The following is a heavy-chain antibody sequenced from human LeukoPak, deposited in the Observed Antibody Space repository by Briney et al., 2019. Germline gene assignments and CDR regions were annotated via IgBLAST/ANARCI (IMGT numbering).Heavy chain of an antibody. Sequence: PGGSPRLSCAASGFTFSSYWMHWVRQAPGKGLVWVSRINSDGSSTSYADSVKGRFTISRDNAKNTLYLQMNSLRAEDTAVYYCARSGAYGDYGYWGQGTLVTVSS. J-gene: IGHJ4*02. D-gene: IGHD4-17*01. CDR2: INSDGSST. CDR1: GFTFSSYW. CDR3: ARSGAYGDYGY. V-gene: IGHV3-74*01.